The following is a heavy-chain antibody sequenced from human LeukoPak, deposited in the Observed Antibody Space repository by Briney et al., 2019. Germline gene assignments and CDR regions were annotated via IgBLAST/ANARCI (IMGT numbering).Heavy chain of an antibody. CDR2: IFYLGST. CDR3: ARKYPDYWFDP. CDR1: GGSSSSVNFY. D-gene: IGHD2-21*01. J-gene: IGHJ5*02. V-gene: IGHV4-30-4*01. Sequence: SETLSLTCTVSGGSSSSVNFYWSSIRQPPGKGLEWIGYIFYLGSTYYNLSLKSRVTMSVDTSKNQFSLILRSVTAADTAVYYCARKYPDYWFDPWGQGTLVTVSS.